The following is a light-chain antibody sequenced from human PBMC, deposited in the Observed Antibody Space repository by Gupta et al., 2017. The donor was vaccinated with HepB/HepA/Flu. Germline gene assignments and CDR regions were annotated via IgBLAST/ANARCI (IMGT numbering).Light chain of an antibody. V-gene: IGKV2-30*01. CDR1: RSLVSTDGNTY. CDR2: KVS. Sequence: DVVLTQSPLSLPVTLGQPASISCTSSRSLVSTDGNTYFDWFHQGPGQSPRRLIYKVSPRDSGVPDRFSGRASGAXFTLKIXMGAAEDLRVYCCKLDTWWPNTFGXGTRLE. J-gene: IGKJ2*01. CDR3: KLDTWWPNT.